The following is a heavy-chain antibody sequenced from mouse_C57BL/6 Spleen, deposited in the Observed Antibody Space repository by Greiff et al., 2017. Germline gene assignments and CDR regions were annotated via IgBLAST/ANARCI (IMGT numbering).Heavy chain of an antibody. CDR3: ARSGYERAMDY. Sequence: QVQLQQPGAELVKPGASVKLSCKASGYTFTSYWMHWVKQRPGQGLEWIGMIHPNSGSTNYNEKFKSKATLTVDKSSSTAYMQLSSLTSEDSAVYYCARSGYERAMDYWGQGTSVTVSS. J-gene: IGHJ4*01. D-gene: IGHD2-10*02. V-gene: IGHV1-64*01. CDR2: IHPNSGST. CDR1: GYTFTSYW.